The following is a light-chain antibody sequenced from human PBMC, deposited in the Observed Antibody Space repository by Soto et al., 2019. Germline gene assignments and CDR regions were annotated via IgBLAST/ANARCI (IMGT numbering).Light chain of an antibody. Sequence: QSALTQPPSASGSPGQSVAISCTGTGSDVGGYNYVSWYQQHPGKAPKLMIYEVNKRPSGVPDRFSGSKSGNTASLTVSGLQAEDEADYYCSSYAGSSNVFGTGTQLTV. V-gene: IGLV2-8*01. J-gene: IGLJ1*01. CDR2: EVN. CDR3: SSYAGSSNV. CDR1: GSDVGGYNY.